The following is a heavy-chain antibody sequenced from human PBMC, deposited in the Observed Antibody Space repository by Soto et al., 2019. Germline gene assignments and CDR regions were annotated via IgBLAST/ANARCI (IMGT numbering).Heavy chain of an antibody. J-gene: IGHJ4*02. V-gene: IGHV4-59*01. Sequence: LSLTCTVSGTSISSYYWSWIRQPPGKGLEWIANIHYSGTTNYNPSLASRVTLSVDTSKNQFSLKMTFVTAADRAMYFCARYNSYGIDYWGQGPMVTVS. CDR1: GTSISSYY. CDR3: ARYNSYGIDY. D-gene: IGHD1-1*01. CDR2: IHYSGTT.